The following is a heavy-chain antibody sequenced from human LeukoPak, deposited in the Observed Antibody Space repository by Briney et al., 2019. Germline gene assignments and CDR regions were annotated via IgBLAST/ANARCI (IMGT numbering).Heavy chain of an antibody. CDR3: ARHYSGSYYLAFDI. CDR2: ISSSGSTI. Sequence: GASLRLSCAASGFTFSDYYMSWIRQAPGKGLEWVSYISSSGSTIYYADSVKGRFTISRDNAKNSLYLQMNSLRAEDTAVYYCARHYSGSYYLAFDIWGQGTMVTVSS. J-gene: IGHJ3*02. CDR1: GFTFSDYY. D-gene: IGHD1-26*01. V-gene: IGHV3-11*01.